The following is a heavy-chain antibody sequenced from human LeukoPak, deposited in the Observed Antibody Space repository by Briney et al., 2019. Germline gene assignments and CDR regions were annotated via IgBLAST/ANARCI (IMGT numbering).Heavy chain of an antibody. D-gene: IGHD3-22*01. J-gene: IGHJ6*03. Sequence: SETLSLTCTVSGGSISSSSYYWGWIRQPPGKGLEWIGSIYYSGSTYYNPSLKSRVTISVDTSKNQFSLKLSSVTAADTAVYYCAREGSGYYFSYYYYYMDVWGKGTTVTISS. V-gene: IGHV4-39*01. CDR1: GGSISSSSYY. CDR3: AREGSGYYFSYYYYYMDV. CDR2: IYYSGST.